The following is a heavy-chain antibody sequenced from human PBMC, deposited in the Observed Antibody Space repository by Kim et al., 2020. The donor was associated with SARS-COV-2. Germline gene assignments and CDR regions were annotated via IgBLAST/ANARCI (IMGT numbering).Heavy chain of an antibody. D-gene: IGHD2-21*02. V-gene: IGHV3-30*18. CDR3: VKDPGKARATVGMDV. CDR1: GFTFSNYG. CDR2: MSYDESKK. J-gene: IGHJ6*02. Sequence: GGSLRLSCAVSGFTFSNYGMHWVRQAPGKGLERVATMSYDESKKYYADSVKGRFTISRDNSKNTMYLQMNSLRDEDTAVYYCVKDPGKARATVGMDVWGQVTTVTVSS.